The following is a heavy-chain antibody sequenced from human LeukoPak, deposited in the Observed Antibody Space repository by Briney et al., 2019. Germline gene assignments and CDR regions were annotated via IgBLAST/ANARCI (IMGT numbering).Heavy chain of an antibody. Sequence: SQTLSLTCTVSGGSISSGDYYWSWIRQHPGKGLEWIGYIYYSGSTYYNPSLKSRVTISVDTSRNHISLKLSSVTAADTAVYFCARTTFFDYSLDCWGQGTLVTVSS. V-gene: IGHV4-31*03. CDR3: ARTTFFDYSLDC. J-gene: IGHJ4*02. CDR2: IYYSGST. D-gene: IGHD3-3*02. CDR1: GGSISSGDYY.